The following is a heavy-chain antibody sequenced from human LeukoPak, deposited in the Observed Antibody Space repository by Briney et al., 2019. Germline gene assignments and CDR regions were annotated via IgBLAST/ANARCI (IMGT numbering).Heavy chain of an antibody. CDR3: AREVHYDFWSGYYTESRWFDP. CDR2: INPNSGGT. J-gene: IGHJ5*02. Sequence: GASVKVSCKASGYTFTGYYMHWVRQAPGQGLEWMGWINPNSGGTNYAQKFQGRVTMTRDTSISTAYMELSRLSSDDTAVYYCAREVHYDFWSGYYTESRWFDPWGQGTLVTVSS. V-gene: IGHV1-2*02. CDR1: GYTFTGYY. D-gene: IGHD3-3*01.